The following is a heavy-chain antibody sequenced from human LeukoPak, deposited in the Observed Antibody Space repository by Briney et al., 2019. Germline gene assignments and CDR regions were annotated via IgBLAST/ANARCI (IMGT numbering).Heavy chain of an antibody. D-gene: IGHD5-24*01. V-gene: IGHV1-2*02. CDR1: GYTFTGYY. CDR2: INPNSGGT. Sequence: GASVKVSCKASGYTFTGYYMHWVRQAPGQGLEWMGWINPNSGGTNYAQKFQGRVTMTRDTSTSTAYMELSRLRSDDTAVYYCARGMATTRDAFDIWGQGTMVTVSS. J-gene: IGHJ3*02. CDR3: ARGMATTRDAFDI.